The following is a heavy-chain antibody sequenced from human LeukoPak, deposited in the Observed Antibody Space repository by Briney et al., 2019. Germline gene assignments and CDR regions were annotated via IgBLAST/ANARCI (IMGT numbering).Heavy chain of an antibody. CDR1: GFSFNNDW. Sequence: PGGSLRLSCATSGFSFNNDWMDWVRQAPGKGLEWVSYISSSGSTIYYADSVKGRFTISRDNAKNSLYLQMNSLRAEDTAVYYCARIGSGYEDYYFDYWGQGTLVTVSS. D-gene: IGHD3-22*01. V-gene: IGHV3-48*04. J-gene: IGHJ4*02. CDR3: ARIGSGYEDYYFDY. CDR2: ISSSGSTI.